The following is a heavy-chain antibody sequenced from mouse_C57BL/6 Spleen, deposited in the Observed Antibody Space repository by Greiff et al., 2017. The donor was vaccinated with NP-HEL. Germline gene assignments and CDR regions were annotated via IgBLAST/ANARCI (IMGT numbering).Heavy chain of an antibody. CDR3: ARGGYGSSHYAMGY. CDR1: GYTFTSYW. Sequence: QVQLQQPGAELVRPGSSVKLSCKASGYTFTSYWMHWVKQRPIQGLEWIGNIDPSDSGTHYNQKFKDKATLTVDKSSSTAYMQLSSLTSEDSAVYYCARGGYGSSHYAMGYWGQGTSVTVSS. CDR2: IDPSDSGT. D-gene: IGHD1-1*01. J-gene: IGHJ4*01. V-gene: IGHV1-52*01.